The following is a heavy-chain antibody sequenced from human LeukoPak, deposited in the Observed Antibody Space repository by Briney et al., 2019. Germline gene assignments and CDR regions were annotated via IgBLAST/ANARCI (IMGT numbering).Heavy chain of an antibody. D-gene: IGHD6-19*01. J-gene: IGHJ4*02. Sequence: SETLSLTCAVYGGSFSGCYWSWIRQPPGKGLEWIGEINHSGSTNYNPSLKSRVTISVDTSKNQFSLKLSSVTAADTAVYYCARDLSRADSSGGKWGQGTLVTVSS. CDR3: ARDLSRADSSGGK. CDR2: INHSGST. V-gene: IGHV4-34*01. CDR1: GGSFSGCY.